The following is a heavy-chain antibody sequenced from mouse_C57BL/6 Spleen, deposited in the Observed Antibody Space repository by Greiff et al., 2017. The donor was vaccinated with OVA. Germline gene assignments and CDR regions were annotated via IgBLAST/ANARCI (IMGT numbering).Heavy chain of an antibody. Sequence: EVQGVESGGGLVKPGGSLKLSCAASGFTFSSYAMSWVRQTPEKRLEWVATISDGGSYTYYPDNVKGRFTISRDNAKNNLYLQMSHLKSEDTAMYYCARGDYSQAWFAYWGQGTLVTVSA. CDR2: ISDGGSYT. V-gene: IGHV5-4*01. J-gene: IGHJ3*01. CDR3: ARGDYSQAWFAY. CDR1: GFTFSSYA. D-gene: IGHD1-1*01.